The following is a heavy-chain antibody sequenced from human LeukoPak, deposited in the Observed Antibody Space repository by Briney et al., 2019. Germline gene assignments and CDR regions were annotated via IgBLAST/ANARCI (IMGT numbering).Heavy chain of an antibody. CDR1: GGSISSSSYY. J-gene: IGHJ4*02. V-gene: IGHV4-39*01. D-gene: IGHD4-17*01. CDR3: ARRKDCGDYGLDY. Sequence: PAETLSLTCTVSGGSISSSSYYWGWIRQPPGKGLEWIGSIYYSGSTYYNPSLKSRVTISVDTSKNQFSMKLSSVTAADTGVYYCARRKDCGDYGLDYWGQGTLVTVSS. CDR2: IYYSGST.